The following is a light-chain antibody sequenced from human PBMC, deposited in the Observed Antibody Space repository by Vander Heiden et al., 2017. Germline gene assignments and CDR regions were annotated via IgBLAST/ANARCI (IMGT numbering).Light chain of an antibody. CDR1: QSVRSGY. CDR2: GVS. V-gene: IGKV3-20*01. CDR3: QQHGSSVT. J-gene: IGKJ4*01. Sequence: ELVLTQSPGTLSLSPGASATLSCRASQSVRSGYLAWYQQKPGQAPRLLIHGVSRRATGIPDRFSGSGSGTDFTLTISRLEPEDFAVYYCQQHGSSVTFGGGTKVEIK.